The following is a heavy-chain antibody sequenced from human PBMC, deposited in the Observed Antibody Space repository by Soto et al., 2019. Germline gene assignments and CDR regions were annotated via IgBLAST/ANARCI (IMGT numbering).Heavy chain of an antibody. CDR1: ELSSSNHA. CDR3: ASGGLHGYTNGGLSYFHS. Sequence: EVHLLDSGGGLVQPGGSLRLSCAASELSSSNHAMTWVRQAPGKGLEWVSGISGTDGGAYYADSVKGRFTISRDNSRSTLYLQMNSLRVEDTAVYYCASGGLHGYTNGGLSYFHSWGQGTLVTVSS. V-gene: IGHV3-23*01. D-gene: IGHD5-18*01. CDR2: ISGTDGGA. J-gene: IGHJ4*02.